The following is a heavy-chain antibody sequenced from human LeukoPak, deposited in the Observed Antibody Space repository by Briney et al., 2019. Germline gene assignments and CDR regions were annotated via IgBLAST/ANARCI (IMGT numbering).Heavy chain of an antibody. CDR3: AKDSEGGWYGFDY. CDR1: GFTFDDYA. J-gene: IGHJ4*02. CDR2: ISWNSGSI. Sequence: GGSLRLSCAASGFTFDDYAMHWVRQAPGKGLEWVSGISWNSGSIGYADSVKGRFTISRDNAKNSLYLQMNSLRAEDMALYYCAKDSEGGWYGFDYWGQGTLVTVSS. V-gene: IGHV3-9*03. D-gene: IGHD6-19*01.